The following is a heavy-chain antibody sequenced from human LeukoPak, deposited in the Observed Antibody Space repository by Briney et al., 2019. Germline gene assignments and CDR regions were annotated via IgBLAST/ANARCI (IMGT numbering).Heavy chain of an antibody. CDR2: IYYSGST. D-gene: IGHD1-26*01. V-gene: IGHV4-39*01. J-gene: IGHJ4*02. CDR1: GGSISSDSYY. CDR3: ATNSGSYVGVGYFDY. Sequence: SETLSLTCTVSGGSISSDSYYWAWIRQPPGKGLKWIASIYYSGSTYYNPSLKSRVTISVDTSRNQFSLKLSSVTAADTAVYYCATNSGSYVGVGYFDYWGQGTLVTVSS.